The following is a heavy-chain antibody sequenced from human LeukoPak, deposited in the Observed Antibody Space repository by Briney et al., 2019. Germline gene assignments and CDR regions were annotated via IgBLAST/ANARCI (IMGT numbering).Heavy chain of an antibody. CDR1: GFLFRNYW. CDR2: IKQDGNEK. J-gene: IGHJ6*03. CDR3: AREGPVVIPTTPSSSYYYYMDV. D-gene: IGHD2-2*01. Sequence: GGSLRLSCAASGFLFRNYWMSWVRQAPGKGLEWVANIKQDGNEKHYVDPVKGRFTISRDNAKNSLYLQMSSLRAEDTAVYYCAREGPVVIPTTPSSSYYYYMDVWGKGTTVTVSS. V-gene: IGHV3-7*01.